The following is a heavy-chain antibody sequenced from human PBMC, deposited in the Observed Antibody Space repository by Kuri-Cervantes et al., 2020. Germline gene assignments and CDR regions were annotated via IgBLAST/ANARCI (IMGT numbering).Heavy chain of an antibody. CDR1: GGTFSSYA. Sequence: ASVKVSCKASGGTFSSYAISWVQQAPGQGLEWMGWMNPNSGNTGYAQKFQGRVTMTRNTSISTAYMELSSLRSEDTAVYYCARDSRYCSSTSCYAVPDYYGMDVWGQGTTVTVSS. J-gene: IGHJ6*02. CDR3: ARDSRYCSSTSCYAVPDYYGMDV. D-gene: IGHD2-2*01. V-gene: IGHV1-8*02. CDR2: MNPNSGNT.